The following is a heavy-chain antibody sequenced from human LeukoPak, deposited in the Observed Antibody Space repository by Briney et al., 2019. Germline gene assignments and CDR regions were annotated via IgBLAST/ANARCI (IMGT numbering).Heavy chain of an antibody. CDR3: ARRSNYYDSSGYSYYFDY. J-gene: IGHJ4*02. CDR1: GFTFSSYW. Sequence: GGSLRLSCEASGFTFSSYWMSWVRQAPGKGLEWVANIKQDGSEKYYVDSVKGRFTISRDNAKNSLYLQMNSLRAEDTAVYYCARRSNYYDSSGYSYYFDYWGQGTLVTVSS. D-gene: IGHD3-22*01. CDR2: IKQDGSEK. V-gene: IGHV3-7*01.